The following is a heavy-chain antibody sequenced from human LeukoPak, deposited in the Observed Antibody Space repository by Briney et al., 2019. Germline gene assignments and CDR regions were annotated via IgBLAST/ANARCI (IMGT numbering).Heavy chain of an antibody. CDR2: ISSNGGST. CDR3: ARDMGATYFDY. J-gene: IGHJ4*02. Sequence: PGGSLRLSCAASGFTFSSYAMHWVRQAPGKGLEYVSAISSNGGSTYYANSVEGRFTISRDNSKNTLYLQMGSLRAEDMAVYYCARDMGATYFDYWGQGTLVTVSS. V-gene: IGHV3-64*01. CDR1: GFTFSSYA. D-gene: IGHD1-26*01.